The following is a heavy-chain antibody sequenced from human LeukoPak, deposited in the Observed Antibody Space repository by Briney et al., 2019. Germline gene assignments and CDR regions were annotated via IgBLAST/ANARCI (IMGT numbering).Heavy chain of an antibody. CDR2: ISSSSSYI. D-gene: IGHD3-22*01. Sequence: GGSLRLSCAASGFNFSSYSMNWVRQAPGKGLEWVSSISSSSSYIYYADSVKGRFTISRDNAKNSLYLQMNSLRAEDTAVYYCARDPNYYDSSGYFDAFHYFDYWGQGTLVTVSS. J-gene: IGHJ4*02. CDR1: GFNFSSYS. V-gene: IGHV3-21*01. CDR3: ARDPNYYDSSGYFDAFHYFDY.